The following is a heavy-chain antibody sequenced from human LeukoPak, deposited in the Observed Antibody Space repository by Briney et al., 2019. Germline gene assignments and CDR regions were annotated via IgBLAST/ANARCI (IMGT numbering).Heavy chain of an antibody. V-gene: IGHV1-2*06. CDR2: INPNSGGT. CDR1: GYTFTGYY. J-gene: IGHJ4*02. Sequence: GASVNVSFKASGYTFTGYYMHWVRQAPGQGLEWMGRINPNSGGTNYAQKFQGRVTITRDTSISTAYMELSRLRSDDTAVYYCARDLGYCTNGVCHTRFDYWGQGTLVAVSS. CDR3: ARDLGYCTNGVCHTRFDY. D-gene: IGHD2-8*01.